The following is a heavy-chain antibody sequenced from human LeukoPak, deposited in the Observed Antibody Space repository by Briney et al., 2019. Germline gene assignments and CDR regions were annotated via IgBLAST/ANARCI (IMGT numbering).Heavy chain of an antibody. D-gene: IGHD3-9*01. Sequence: GASVKVSCKASGYRFTSYGISWVRQAPGQGLEWMGWISAYSGNTNYAQKLQGRVTMTTDTSTSAAYMELRSLRSDDTAVYYCARGGDGDILTGLVFDYWGQGTLVTVSS. J-gene: IGHJ4*02. CDR2: ISAYSGNT. V-gene: IGHV1-18*01. CDR3: ARGGDGDILTGLVFDY. CDR1: GYRFTSYG.